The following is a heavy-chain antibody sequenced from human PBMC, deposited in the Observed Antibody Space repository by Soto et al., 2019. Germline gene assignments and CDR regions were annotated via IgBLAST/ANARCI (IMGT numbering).Heavy chain of an antibody. D-gene: IGHD3-10*01. V-gene: IGHV3-33*01. CDR2: IWYDGNNK. CDR3: ARDRGETPGDYYYYGMDV. J-gene: IGHJ6*02. CDR1: GFTFSSYG. Sequence: GGSLRLSCAASGFTFSSYGMHWVRQAPGKGLEWVAVIWYDGNNKYYADSVKGRFTISRDNSKNTLYLQMNSLRAEDTAVYYCARDRGETPGDYYYYGMDVWGQGTTVTVSS.